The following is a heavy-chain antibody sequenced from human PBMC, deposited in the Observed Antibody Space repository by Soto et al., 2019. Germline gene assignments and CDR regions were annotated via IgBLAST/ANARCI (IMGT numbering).Heavy chain of an antibody. Sequence: EVQLVESGGGLVKPGGSLRLSCAASGFTFSSYSMHLVRQAPGKGLEWVSSISSRSRSIYYADSQKGRCTISRDNNKRSLYLHLHNRGAEATAVYYCARDRGDAEGLAPYSFDHWGQGTLVTVSS. CDR3: ARDRGDAEGLAPYSFDH. V-gene: IGHV3-21*01. J-gene: IGHJ4*02. D-gene: IGHD2-21*02. CDR1: GFTFSSYS. CDR2: ISSRSRSI.